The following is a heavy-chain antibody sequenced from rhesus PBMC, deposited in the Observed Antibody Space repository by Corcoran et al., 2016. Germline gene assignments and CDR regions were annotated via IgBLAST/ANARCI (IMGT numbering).Heavy chain of an antibody. CDR2: INGYSGST. J-gene: IGHJ5-1*01. CDR1: GGSFRSYW. V-gene: IGHV4-80*01. Sequence: QVQLQESGPGLVKPSETLFLPCAVYGGSFRSYWWSWFRQSPGKGREWTGEINGYSGSTYYTPSLQSRVTISHDVSRNQFSLKLTSVTAADTAVYYCTSPVRYRFDVWGPGVLVSVSS. CDR3: TSPVRYRFDV.